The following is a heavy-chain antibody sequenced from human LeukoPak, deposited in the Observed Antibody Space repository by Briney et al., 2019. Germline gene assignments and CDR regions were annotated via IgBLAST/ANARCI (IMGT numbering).Heavy chain of an antibody. Sequence: GASVTVSFKASGGTFISYAISWVRQAPGQGLEWMGGIIPIFGTANYAQKSQGRVTITTDESTSTAYMELSSLRSEDTAVYYCARGDSNSYYYYYMDVWGKGTTVTVSS. CDR1: GGTFISYA. CDR3: ARGDSNSYYYYYMDV. V-gene: IGHV1-69*05. D-gene: IGHD4-11*01. CDR2: IIPIFGTA. J-gene: IGHJ6*03.